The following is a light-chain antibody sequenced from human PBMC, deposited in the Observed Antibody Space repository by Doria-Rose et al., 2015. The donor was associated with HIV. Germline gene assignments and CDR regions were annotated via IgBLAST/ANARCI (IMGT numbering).Light chain of an antibody. J-gene: IGLJ2*01. CDR3: NSYTASGHVV. Sequence: KVIIYDVIRRPSDVSYRFSASKSGNTASLTISGLQPEDEAYYYCNSYTASGHVVFGGGTKLTVL. V-gene: IGLV2-14*03. CDR2: DVI.